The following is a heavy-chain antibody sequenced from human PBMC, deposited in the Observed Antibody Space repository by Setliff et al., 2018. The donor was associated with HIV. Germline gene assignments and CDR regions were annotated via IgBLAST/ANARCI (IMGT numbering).Heavy chain of an antibody. CDR3: ARGIAVAGPYFDY. J-gene: IGHJ4*02. CDR2: IYYSGSS. D-gene: IGHD6-19*01. CDR1: GGSISSYY. Sequence: SETLPLTCTVSGGSISSYYWSWIRQPPGKGLEWIGYIYYSGSSKNTPSLKSRVTISVDTPKNEFSLKLSSMTAADTAVYYCARGIAVAGPYFDYWGQGTLVTVSS. V-gene: IGHV4-59*01.